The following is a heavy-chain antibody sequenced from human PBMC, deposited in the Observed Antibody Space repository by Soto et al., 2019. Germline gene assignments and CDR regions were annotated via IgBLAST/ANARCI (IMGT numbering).Heavy chain of an antibody. CDR2: ISAYNGNT. J-gene: IGHJ4*02. CDR1: GYTFTSYG. Sequence: GASVKVSCKASGYTFTSYGISWVRQAPGQGLEWMGWISAYNGNTNYAQKLQGRVTMTTDTSTSTAYMELRSLRSDDTAVYYCARERTYCTNGVCYRYIDYWGQGTLVTVS. V-gene: IGHV1-18*01. D-gene: IGHD2-8*01. CDR3: ARERTYCTNGVCYRYIDY.